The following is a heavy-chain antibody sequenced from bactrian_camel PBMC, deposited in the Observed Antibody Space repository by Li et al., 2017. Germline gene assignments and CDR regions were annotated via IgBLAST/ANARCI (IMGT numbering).Heavy chain of an antibody. V-gene: IGHV3S53*01. CDR2: ISNVGDR. D-gene: IGHD7*01. J-gene: IGHJ4*01. Sequence: HVQLVESGGGSVQTGGTLRLACVVSINHFIEYCMTWFRQVPGKEREGVAAISNVGDRTYADSVQGRFTISRDSAKNTLYLQTDSLNTEDTAIYYCATLGQAPEGQGTQVTVS. CDR1: INHFIEYC.